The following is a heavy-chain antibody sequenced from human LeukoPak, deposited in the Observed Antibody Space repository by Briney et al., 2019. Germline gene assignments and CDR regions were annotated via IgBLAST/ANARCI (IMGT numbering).Heavy chain of an antibody. CDR2: IYSGGYT. Sequence: GGSLRLSCAASGFTVSGNYMSWVRQAPGKGLEWVSVIYSGGYTYYADSVKGRFTISRDSSKNTLYLQMNSLRAEDTAVYYCARRSSRYFGSRSYRKYYFDYWGQGTLVIVSS. D-gene: IGHD3-10*01. V-gene: IGHV3-53*01. CDR3: ARRSSRYFGSRSYRKYYFDY. CDR1: GFTVSGNY. J-gene: IGHJ4*02.